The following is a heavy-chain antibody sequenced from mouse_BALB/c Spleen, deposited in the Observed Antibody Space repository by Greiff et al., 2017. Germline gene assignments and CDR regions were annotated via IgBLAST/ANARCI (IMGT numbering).Heavy chain of an antibody. CDR2: ISYDGSN. Sequence: ESGPGLAKPSQSLSLTCSVTGYSITSGYYWNWIRQFPGNKLEWMGYISYDGSNNYNPSLKNRISITRDTSKNQFFLKLNSVTTEDTATYYCAKDYSGYAMDYWGQGTSVTVSS. CDR3: AKDYSGYAMDY. D-gene: IGHD1-1*01. CDR1: GYSITSGYY. J-gene: IGHJ4*01. V-gene: IGHV3-6*02.